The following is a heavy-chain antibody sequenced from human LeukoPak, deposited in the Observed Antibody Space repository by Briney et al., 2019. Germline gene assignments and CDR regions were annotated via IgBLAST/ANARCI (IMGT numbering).Heavy chain of an antibody. CDR2: IYYSGST. V-gene: IGHV4-39*01. CDR1: GGSISSSSYY. D-gene: IGHD3-22*01. J-gene: IGHJ5*02. Sequence: SETLSLTCTVSGGSISSSSYYWGWIRQPPGKGLEWIGSIYYSGSTYYSPSLKSRVTISVDTSKNQFSLKLSSVTAADTAVYYCVRAGYYDSSLPALNWFDPWGQGTLVTVSS. CDR3: VRAGYYDSSLPALNWFDP.